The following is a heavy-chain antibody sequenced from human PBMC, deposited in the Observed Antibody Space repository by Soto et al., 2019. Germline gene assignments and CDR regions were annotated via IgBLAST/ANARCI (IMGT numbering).Heavy chain of an antibody. V-gene: IGHV3-30*18. Sequence: PGGSLRLSCAASGFTFSSYGMHWVRQAPGKGLEWVAVISYDGSNKYYADSVKGRFTISRDNSKNTLYLQMNSLRAEDTAVYYCAKIGYSGNYYYYGMDVWGQGTTVTVSS. CDR2: ISYDGSNK. D-gene: IGHD6-13*01. CDR1: GFTFSSYG. CDR3: AKIGYSGNYYYYGMDV. J-gene: IGHJ6*02.